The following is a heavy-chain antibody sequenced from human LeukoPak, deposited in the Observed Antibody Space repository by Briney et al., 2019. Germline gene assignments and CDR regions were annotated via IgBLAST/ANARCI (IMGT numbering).Heavy chain of an antibody. V-gene: IGHV3-30*02. Sequence: GGALTLSCAASGFTFSSYGMHWVRQDPAKGLEGVAFIRYDGSNKYYADSVKGRFTISRDNSKNTLYLQMNSLRDEDTAVYYCAKDLSGSYSNGFDPWGQGTLVTISS. D-gene: IGHD1-26*01. J-gene: IGHJ5*02. CDR3: AKDLSGSYSNGFDP. CDR1: GFTFSSYG. CDR2: IRYDGSNK.